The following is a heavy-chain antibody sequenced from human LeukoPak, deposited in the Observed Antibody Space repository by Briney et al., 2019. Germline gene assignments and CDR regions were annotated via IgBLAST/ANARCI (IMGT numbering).Heavy chain of an antibody. J-gene: IGHJ6*03. Sequence: GGSLRLSCAASGFTFSSYAMSWVRPAPGKGLEWVPAISGSGGSTYYADSVKGRFTISRDNSKNTLYLQMNSLRAEDTAAYYCARALDYGGNARYYYYYYMDVWGKGTTVTVSS. V-gene: IGHV3-23*01. CDR3: ARALDYGGNARYYYYYYMDV. D-gene: IGHD4-23*01. CDR2: ISGSGGST. CDR1: GFTFSSYA.